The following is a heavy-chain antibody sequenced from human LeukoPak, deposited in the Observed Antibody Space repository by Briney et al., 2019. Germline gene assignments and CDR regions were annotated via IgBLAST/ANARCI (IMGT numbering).Heavy chain of an antibody. CDR2: IYYSGTT. D-gene: IGHD4-11*01. CDR3: VRHFTVTTHFDY. V-gene: IGHV4-39*01. J-gene: IGHJ4*02. Sequence: SETLSLTCTVSGDSISSLIYYWGWIRQPPGKGLEWIGTIYYSGTTYYNPSLKSRVTISVDTSKNQFSLKLSSMTAADTAVYYCVRHFTVTTHFDYWGQGTLVTVSS. CDR1: GDSISSLIYY.